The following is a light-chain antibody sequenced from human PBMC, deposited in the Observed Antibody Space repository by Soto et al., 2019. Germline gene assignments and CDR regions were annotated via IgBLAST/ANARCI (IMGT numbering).Light chain of an antibody. CDR1: QSVATN. Sequence: MRKSLATLSVTPGDRVTLSCRASQSVATNVAWYQQRPGQAPRLLIGGASKRASGLPASFSGSGSGTEFTLAISSVQAEDVAVYCCQQDNEWRHTFGEGTKVDIK. CDR3: QQDNEWRHT. J-gene: IGKJ4*01. V-gene: IGKV3-15*01. CDR2: GAS.